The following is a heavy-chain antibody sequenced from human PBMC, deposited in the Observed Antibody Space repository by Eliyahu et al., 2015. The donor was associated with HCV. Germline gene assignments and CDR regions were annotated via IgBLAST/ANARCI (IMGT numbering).Heavy chain of an antibody. J-gene: IGHJ6*02. Sequence: QVQLQQSGPGLVKPSQTLSLTCAISGXXVSSNSAAWNWIRPSPSRGLEWLGRTYYRSKWYNDYAVSVKSRITINPDTSKNQFSLQLNSVTPEDTAVYYCARSIGEQQLGNPNYYYGMDVWGQGTTVTVSS. D-gene: IGHD6-13*01. CDR2: TYYRSKWYN. V-gene: IGHV6-1*01. CDR1: GXXVSSNSAA. CDR3: ARSIGEQQLGNPNYYYGMDV.